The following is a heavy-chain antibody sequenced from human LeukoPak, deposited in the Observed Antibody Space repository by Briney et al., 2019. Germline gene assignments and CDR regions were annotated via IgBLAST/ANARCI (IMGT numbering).Heavy chain of an antibody. V-gene: IGHV3-23*01. CDR2: ISGSGGST. D-gene: IGHD2-15*01. CDR1: GFTFSSYS. CDR3: ARVHPDRYCSGGSCYSGFDP. J-gene: IGHJ5*02. Sequence: GGSLRLSCAASGFTFSSYSMSWVRQAPGKGLEWVSGISGSGGSTYYADSVKGRFTISRDNSKNTLYLQMNSLRAEDTAVYYCARVHPDRYCSGGSCYSGFDPWGQGTLVTVSS.